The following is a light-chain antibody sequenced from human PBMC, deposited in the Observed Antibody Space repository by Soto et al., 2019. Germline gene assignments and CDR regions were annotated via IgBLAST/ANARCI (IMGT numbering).Light chain of an antibody. CDR2: GTS. CDR3: QQYGSSPIT. CDR1: QNISRS. Sequence: EIVMTQSPVTLSVSPGQRATLSCRASQNISRSLAWYQQKPGQGPSLLIYGTSTRATGIPDRFSGSGSGTDFTLTISRLEPEDFAVYYCQQYGSSPITFGQGTRLEIK. J-gene: IGKJ5*01. V-gene: IGKV3-20*01.